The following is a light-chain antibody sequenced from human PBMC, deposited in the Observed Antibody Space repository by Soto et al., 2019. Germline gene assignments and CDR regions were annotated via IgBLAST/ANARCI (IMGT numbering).Light chain of an antibody. J-gene: IGLJ1*01. CDR1: SSDVGSYNL. Sequence: QSVLTQPASVSGSPGQSITISCTGTSSDVGSYNLVSWYQQHPGKAPKFMIYEVSKRPSGVSNRFSGSKSGNTASLTISGLQAEDEADYYCCSYAGSSTFFYFFGTGTKVTVL. CDR2: EVS. V-gene: IGLV2-23*02. CDR3: CSYAGSSTFFYF.